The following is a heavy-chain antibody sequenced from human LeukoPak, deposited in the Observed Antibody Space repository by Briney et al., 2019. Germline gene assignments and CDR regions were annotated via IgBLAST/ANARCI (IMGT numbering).Heavy chain of an antibody. CDR3: ARGANYYGSGNNWFDP. Sequence: ASVKVSCKASGYTFTSYDINWVRQATGQGLEWMGWMNPNSGNTGYAQKFQGRVTMTRNTSISTAYMELSSLRSEDTAVYYCARGANYYGSGNNWFDPWGQGTLVTVSS. J-gene: IGHJ5*02. CDR1: GYTFTSYD. V-gene: IGHV1-8*01. CDR2: MNPNSGNT. D-gene: IGHD3-10*01.